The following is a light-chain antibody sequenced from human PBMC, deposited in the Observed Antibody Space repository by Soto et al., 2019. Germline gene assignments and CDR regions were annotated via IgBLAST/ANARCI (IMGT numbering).Light chain of an antibody. V-gene: IGLV2-8*01. CDR2: EVN. CDR1: SSDVGGDNY. CDR3: SSYAGSNSYV. J-gene: IGLJ1*01. Sequence: QSALTQPPSASGSPGQSVTISCTGTSSDVGGDNYVSWYQQHPGKAPKFMIYEVNKRPSGVPDRFSGSKSGNTASLTVSGLQAEDEADYYCSSYAGSNSYVFGSGTKVTVL.